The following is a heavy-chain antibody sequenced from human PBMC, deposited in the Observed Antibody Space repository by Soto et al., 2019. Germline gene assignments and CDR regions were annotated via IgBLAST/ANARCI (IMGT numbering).Heavy chain of an antibody. CDR2: IDPSDSYT. Sequence: PGESLKISCKGSGYSFTSYWISGVRQMPGKGLEWMGRIDPSDSYTNYSPSFQGHVTISADKSISTAYLQWSSLKASDTAMYYCVRLRNSATYYYYGMDVWGQGTTGTVSS. V-gene: IGHV5-10-1*01. CDR3: VRLRNSATYYYYGMDV. J-gene: IGHJ6*02. D-gene: IGHD2-15*01. CDR1: GYSFTSYW.